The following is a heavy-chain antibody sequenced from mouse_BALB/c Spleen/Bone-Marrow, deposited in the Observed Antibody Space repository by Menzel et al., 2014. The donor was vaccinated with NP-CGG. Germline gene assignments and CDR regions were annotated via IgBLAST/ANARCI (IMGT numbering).Heavy chain of an antibody. J-gene: IGHJ4*01. D-gene: IGHD2-14*01. CDR2: ISSGGSYT. CDR1: GFTFSSYA. CDR3: ARAYRYDGGYYYAMDY. V-gene: IGHV5-9-4*01. Sequence: EVMLVESGGGSVKPGGSLKLSCAASGFTFSSYAMSWVRQSPEKRLEWAAEISSGGSYTYYPDTVTGRFTISRDNAKNTLYLEMSSLRSEDTAMYYCARAYRYDGGYYYAMDYWGQGTSVTVSS.